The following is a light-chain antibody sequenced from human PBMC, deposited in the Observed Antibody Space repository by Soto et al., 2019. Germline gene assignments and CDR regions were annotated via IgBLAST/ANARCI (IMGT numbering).Light chain of an antibody. CDR1: SSDVGGYDY. CDR3: SSYAGSNNFVL. Sequence: QSALTQPPSASGSPGQSVTISCTGTSSDVGGYDYVSWYQHHPGKATKLMLSEVNKRPSGVPDRFSGSKSGNTASLTVSGLQAEDEADYYCSSYAGSNNFVLFGGGTKLTVL. V-gene: IGLV2-8*01. CDR2: EVN. J-gene: IGLJ3*02.